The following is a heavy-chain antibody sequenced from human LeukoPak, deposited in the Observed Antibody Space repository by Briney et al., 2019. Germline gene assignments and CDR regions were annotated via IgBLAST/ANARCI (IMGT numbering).Heavy chain of an antibody. J-gene: IGHJ4*02. Sequence: GGSLRLSCAGSGFTSRYFSMTWGRQAPGEGLEWGSSISTKSDYTPYADSVKGRFTISRDNANNSVYLQMNSLTAADTAVYYCARVGGEYVVSDYWGQGTLVAVSS. CDR1: GFTSRYFS. D-gene: IGHD3-16*01. V-gene: IGHV3-21*01. CDR3: ARVGGEYVVSDY. CDR2: ISTKSDYT.